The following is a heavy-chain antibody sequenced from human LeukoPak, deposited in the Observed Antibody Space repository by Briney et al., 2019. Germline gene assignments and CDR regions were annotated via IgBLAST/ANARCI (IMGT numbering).Heavy chain of an antibody. J-gene: IGHJ5*02. Sequence: GGSLRLSCAASGFTFNNAWMNWVRQAPGKGLEWVGRIKSKNVGGTTDYAAPVKGRFTISRDDPKNTVYLQMNSLKIEDTAVYYCTSHAAFDPWGQGTLVTVSS. V-gene: IGHV3-15*01. CDR3: TSHAAFDP. CDR1: GFTFNNAW. CDR2: IKSKNVGGTT.